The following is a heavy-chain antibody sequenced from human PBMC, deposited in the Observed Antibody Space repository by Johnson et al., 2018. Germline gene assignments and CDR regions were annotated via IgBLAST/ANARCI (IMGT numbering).Heavy chain of an antibody. CDR2: ISTGGGNT. Sequence: VQLVQSGGGLVQPGGSLRLSCAASGFTFSSFAMSWVRQAPGKGLEWVAGISTGGGNTFYADSVKGRFPISRDNSKHTLSAQMNSLRAEDTAVYYCAKGANSGRYCRLGSGAQGTLVTVSS. J-gene: IGHJ4*02. CDR3: AKGANSGRYCRLGS. V-gene: IGHV3-23*04. CDR1: GFTFSSFA. D-gene: IGHD1-26*01.